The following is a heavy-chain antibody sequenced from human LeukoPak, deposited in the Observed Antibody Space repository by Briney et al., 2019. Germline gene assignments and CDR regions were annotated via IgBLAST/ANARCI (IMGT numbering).Heavy chain of an antibody. J-gene: IGHJ4*02. V-gene: IGHV4-38-2*02. Sequence: PSETLSLTCTVSGYSISSGYYWGWIRQPPGKGLEWIGSIHHTGSTHFNPSLKSRVTISVDTSKNQFSLNLSSVTAADTAVYYCARLAGYFDWSGVDYWGQGTLVTVSS. CDR2: IHHTGST. CDR1: GYSISSGYY. CDR3: ARLAGYFDWSGVDY. D-gene: IGHD3-9*01.